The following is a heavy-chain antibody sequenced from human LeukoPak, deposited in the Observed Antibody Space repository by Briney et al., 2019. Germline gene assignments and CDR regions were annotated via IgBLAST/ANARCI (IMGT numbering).Heavy chain of an antibody. CDR3: ARDLRVVEPALGY. Sequence: ASVKVSCKASGYTFTSYDINWVRQATGQGLEWMGWISAYNGNTNYAQKLQGRVTMTTDTSTSTAYMELRSLRSDDTAVYYCARDLRVVEPALGYWGQGTLVTVSS. CDR2: ISAYNGNT. D-gene: IGHD2-2*01. V-gene: IGHV1-18*01. CDR1: GYTFTSYD. J-gene: IGHJ4*02.